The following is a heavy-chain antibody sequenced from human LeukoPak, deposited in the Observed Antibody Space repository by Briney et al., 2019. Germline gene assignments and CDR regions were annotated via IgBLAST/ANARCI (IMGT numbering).Heavy chain of an antibody. D-gene: IGHD3-10*01. CDR3: ARRYYGSGSYYNWFDP. V-gene: IGHV5-51*01. Sequence: GESLKISCMGSGYSFTSYWIGWVRQMPGKGLEWKGIIYPGDSDTRYSPSFQGQVTISADKSISTAYLQWSSLKASDTAMYYCARRYYGSGSYYNWFDPWGQGTLVTVSS. J-gene: IGHJ5*02. CDR2: IYPGDSDT. CDR1: GYSFTSYW.